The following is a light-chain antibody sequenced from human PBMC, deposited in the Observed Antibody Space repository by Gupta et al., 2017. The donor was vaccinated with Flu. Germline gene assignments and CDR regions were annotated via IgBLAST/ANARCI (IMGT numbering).Light chain of an antibody. J-gene: IGLJ1*01. CDR1: SIDVGGHKF. V-gene: IGLV2-14*01. CDR2: EVS. CDR3: SSYTSSYEGYV. Sequence: QSALTQPASVSGSPGQSITIPCTGTSIDVGGHKFVSWFQQHPGKVPKLMIYEVSNRPSGVSNRVSGSKSGNTASLTISGLQAEDEADYYCSSYTSSYEGYVFGTGTRVTVL.